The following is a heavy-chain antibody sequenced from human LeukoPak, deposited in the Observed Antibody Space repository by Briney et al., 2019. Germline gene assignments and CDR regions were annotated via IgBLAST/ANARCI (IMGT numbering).Heavy chain of an antibody. CDR1: GGSISSYY. Sequence: SETLSLTCTVSGGSISSYYGSWVRQPAGKGLEWIGRIYTSGSTNYNPSLKSRVTMSVDTSKNQFSLKLSSVTAADTAVYYCARDLAAAGMGENWFDPWGQGTLVTVSS. CDR2: IYTSGST. CDR3: ARDLAAAGMGENWFDP. V-gene: IGHV4-4*07. D-gene: IGHD6-13*01. J-gene: IGHJ5*02.